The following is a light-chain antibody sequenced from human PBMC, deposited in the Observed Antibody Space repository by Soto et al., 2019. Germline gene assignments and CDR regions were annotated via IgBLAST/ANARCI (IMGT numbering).Light chain of an antibody. Sequence: EIVLTQSPGTLSLSPGERATLSCRASQSVRNSYLAWYQQKPGQAPRLLIYGASGRATGIPDRFSGTGSGTDFTFSISRLEPEDFAGDYCQQYGSSPYNVGRGTKLEI. J-gene: IGKJ2*01. CDR2: GAS. CDR3: QQYGSSPYN. V-gene: IGKV3-20*01. CDR1: QSVRNSY.